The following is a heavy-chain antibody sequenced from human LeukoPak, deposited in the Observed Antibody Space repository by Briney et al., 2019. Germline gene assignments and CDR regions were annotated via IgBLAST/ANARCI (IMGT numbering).Heavy chain of an antibody. Sequence: GGSLRLSCAASGFTLSDYYMSWIRQAPGKGLGWVSHISSSSSYTKDGDSVKGRFTISRDNAKNSLYLQMNSLRAEDTAVYYCARVILPAAIDCWGQGTLVIVSS. CDR3: ARVILPAAIDC. CDR2: ISSSSSYT. D-gene: IGHD2-2*01. J-gene: IGHJ4*02. V-gene: IGHV3-11*05. CDR1: GFTLSDYY.